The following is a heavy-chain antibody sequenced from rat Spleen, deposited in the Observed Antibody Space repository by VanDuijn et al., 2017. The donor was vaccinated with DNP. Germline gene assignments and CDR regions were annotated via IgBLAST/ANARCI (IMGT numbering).Heavy chain of an antibody. CDR2: ISPSGGST. Sequence: EVQLVESGGGLVQPGRSLKLSCAASGFTFSNYGMHWIRQAPTKGLGWVASISPSGGSTYYRDSVKGRFTISRDNANSTLFLQMDSLRSEDMATYYCARWYNSGYYFDYWGQGVMVTVSS. CDR1: GFTFSNYG. V-gene: IGHV5-19*01. J-gene: IGHJ2*01. CDR3: ARWYNSGYYFDY. D-gene: IGHD4-3*01.